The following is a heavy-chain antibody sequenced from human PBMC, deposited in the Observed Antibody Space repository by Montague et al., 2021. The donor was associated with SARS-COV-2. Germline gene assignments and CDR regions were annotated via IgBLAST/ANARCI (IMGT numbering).Heavy chain of an antibody. CDR2: IYHSGST. CDR1: GGSISSSNW. D-gene: IGHD3-16*01. CDR3: GRDSVSYGLDV. Sequence: SETLSLTCAVSGGSISSSNWWSWVRPPPGKGLEWIGEIYHSGSTNYNPSLKSRVTTSVDKSKNHFSLLLSSVTAADTATYYCGRDSVSYGLDVWGQGTTVTVSS. J-gene: IGHJ6*02. V-gene: IGHV4-4*02.